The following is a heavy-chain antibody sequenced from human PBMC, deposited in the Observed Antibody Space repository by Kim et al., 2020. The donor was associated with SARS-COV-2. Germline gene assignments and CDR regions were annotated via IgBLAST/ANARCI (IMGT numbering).Heavy chain of an antibody. CDR3: AKRPICGVVISHYYYYGMDD. V-gene: IGHV3-23*01. Sequence: GGSLRLSCAASGFTFSSNAMSWVRQAPGKGLEWVSAISGSGGSTYYADSAKGRFTISRDNSKKTLYLQMNSLGAAATAVDYCAKRPICGVVISHYYYYGMDDWGQGTTVTVSS. CDR2: ISGSGGST. D-gene: IGHD3-3*01. CDR1: GFTFSSNA. J-gene: IGHJ6*02.